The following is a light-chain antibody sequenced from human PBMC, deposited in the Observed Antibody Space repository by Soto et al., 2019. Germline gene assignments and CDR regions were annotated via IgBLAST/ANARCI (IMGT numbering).Light chain of an antibody. CDR1: SSNVGGNKY. CDR3: SAFTGSTYV. J-gene: IGLJ1*01. CDR2: DVS. Sequence: QSAMTHPLSVSVSPGHWITIPYIPNSSNVGGNKYVSWYQQNPGKAPKLMICDVSNRTSGVSNRFSGSKSGNTASLTISGLQAEDEADYYCSAFTGSTYVFGTGTKVTVL. V-gene: IGLV2-14*01.